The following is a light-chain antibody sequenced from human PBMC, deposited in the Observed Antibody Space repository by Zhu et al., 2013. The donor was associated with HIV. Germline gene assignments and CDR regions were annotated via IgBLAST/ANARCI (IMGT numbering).Light chain of an antibody. CDR1: QSVSSNF. V-gene: IGKV3-20*01. J-gene: IGKJ4*01. CDR3: QQYGSSPLT. CDR2: GAS. Sequence: DIVLTQSPGTLSLSPGERATLSCRASQSVSSNFLAWYQQKPGQAPRLLISGASSRATGIPDRFSGSGSGTDFTLSISRLEPEDFAVYYCQQYGSSPLTFGGGTTVESK.